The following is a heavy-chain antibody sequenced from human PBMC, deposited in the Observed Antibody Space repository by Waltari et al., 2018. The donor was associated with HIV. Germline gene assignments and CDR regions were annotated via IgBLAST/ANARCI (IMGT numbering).Heavy chain of an antibody. CDR1: GGSFSGYY. J-gene: IGHJ5*02. Sequence: QVQLQQWGAGLLKPSETLSLTCAVYGGSFSGYYWSWIRQPPGKGLEWIGEINHSGSTNDNPSLKSRVTISVDTSKNQVYLKLSSVTAADTAVYYCASRRGWLVRLGGLNWFDPWGQGTLVTVSS. CDR3: ASRRGWLVRLGGLNWFDP. D-gene: IGHD6-19*01. V-gene: IGHV4-34*01. CDR2: INHSGST.